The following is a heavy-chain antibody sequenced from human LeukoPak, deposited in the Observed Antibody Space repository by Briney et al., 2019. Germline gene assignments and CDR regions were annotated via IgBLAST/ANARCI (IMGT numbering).Heavy chain of an antibody. CDR2: IYHSGCT. CDR1: GGSISSSNW. D-gene: IGHD2-2*01. Sequence: SETLSLTCAVSGGSISSSNWWSWVRPPPGKGLEWIGEIYHSGCTNYNPSLKSRVTISVDKSKNQFSLKLSSVTAADTAVYYCARELGYCSSTSCLYYYYYGMDVWGQGTTVTAPS. J-gene: IGHJ6*02. V-gene: IGHV4-4*02. CDR3: ARELGYCSSTSCLYYYYYGMDV.